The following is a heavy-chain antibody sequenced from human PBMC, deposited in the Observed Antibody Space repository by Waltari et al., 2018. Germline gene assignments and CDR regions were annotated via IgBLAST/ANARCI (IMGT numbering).Heavy chain of an antibody. Sequence: QVTLKESGPVLVKPTETLTLTCTVSGFSLSNARMGVSWIRQPPGKALEWLAHIFSNDEKSYSTSLKSRLTISKDTSKSQVVLTMTNMDPVDTATYYCARTAYDFWSGYYSVYYMDVWGKGTTVTISS. D-gene: IGHD3-3*01. J-gene: IGHJ6*03. CDR3: ARTAYDFWSGYYSVYYMDV. V-gene: IGHV2-26*01. CDR2: IFSNDEK. CDR1: GFSLSNARMG.